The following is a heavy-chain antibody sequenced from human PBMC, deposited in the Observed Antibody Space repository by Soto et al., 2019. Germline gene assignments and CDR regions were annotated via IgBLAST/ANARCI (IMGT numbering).Heavy chain of an antibody. D-gene: IGHD3-16*01. J-gene: IGHJ3*02. CDR1: GFPFSSYA. V-gene: IGHV3-23*01. CDR2: ISGSGGRT. CDR3: AKGGYYELFDI. Sequence: PGGSQRLSCVASGFPFSSYAMSWVPQTPGKGLEWVSGISGSGGRTYYADSVKGRFTISRDNSNNTLSLQMHILRVEDTAVYFCAKGGYYELFDIWGQGTMVTVSS.